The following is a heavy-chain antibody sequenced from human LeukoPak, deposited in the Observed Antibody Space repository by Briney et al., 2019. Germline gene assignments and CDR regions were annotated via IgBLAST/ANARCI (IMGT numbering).Heavy chain of an antibody. CDR1: GGSFSGYY. J-gene: IGHJ4*02. CDR2: INHSGST. V-gene: IGHV4-34*01. Sequence: SETLSLTCAVYGGSFSGYYWSWIRQPPGKGLEWIGEINHSGSTNYNPSLKSRVTISVDTSKNQFSLKLSSVTAADTAVYYCARSLPASEMAAAESWGQGTLVTVSS. CDR3: ARSLPASEMAAAES. D-gene: IGHD6-13*01.